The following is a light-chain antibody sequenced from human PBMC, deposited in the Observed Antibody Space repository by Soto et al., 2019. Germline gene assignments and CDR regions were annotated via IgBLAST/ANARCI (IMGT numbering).Light chain of an antibody. J-gene: IGKJ5*01. Sequence: EIVLTHSPATLSLSPGETATLSCRASQSVSSYLAWYQQKPGQAPRLIIYDAYNRATGIPARFSGSGSGTDFTPTISSLEPEDFAVYYCQQSSNWPPITFGQGTRLEIK. V-gene: IGKV3-11*01. CDR2: DAY. CDR1: QSVSSY. CDR3: QQSSNWPPIT.